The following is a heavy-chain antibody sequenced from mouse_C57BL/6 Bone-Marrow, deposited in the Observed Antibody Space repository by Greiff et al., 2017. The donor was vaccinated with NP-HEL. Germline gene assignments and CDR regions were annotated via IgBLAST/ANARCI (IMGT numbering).Heavy chain of an antibody. D-gene: IGHD1-1*01. Sequence: QVQLQQSGPELVKPGASVKISCKASGYAFSSSWMNWVKQRPGKGLEWIGRIYPGDGDTNYNGKFKGKATLTADKSSSTAYMQLSSLTSEDSAVYFCAPLLRSCCWYFDVWGTGTTVTVSS. CDR2: IYPGDGDT. J-gene: IGHJ1*03. CDR1: GYAFSSSW. CDR3: APLLRSCCWYFDV. V-gene: IGHV1-82*01.